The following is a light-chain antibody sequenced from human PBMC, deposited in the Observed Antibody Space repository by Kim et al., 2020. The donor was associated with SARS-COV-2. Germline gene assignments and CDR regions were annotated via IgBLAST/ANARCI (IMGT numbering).Light chain of an antibody. J-gene: IGKJ4*01. CDR3: QQRSMLVT. V-gene: IGKV3-11*01. CDR2: DAS. Sequence: EIVLTQSPATLSLSPGERATLSCRASQSVNRNLAWYQQKPGQAPRLLIYDASNRATGIPARFSGSGSGTDFTLTISSLEPEDFGVYYWQQRSMLVTFGGGTKVDIK. CDR1: QSVNRN.